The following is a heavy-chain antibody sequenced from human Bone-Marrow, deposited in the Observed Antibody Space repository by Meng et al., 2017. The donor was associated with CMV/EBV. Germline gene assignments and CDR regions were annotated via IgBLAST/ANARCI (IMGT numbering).Heavy chain of an antibody. J-gene: IGHJ4*02. CDR2: ISGSGHSI. CDR1: GFTFSNSA. Sequence: GESLKISCAASGFTFSNSAMTWVRQAPGKGLEWVSAISGSGHSIYYADSVKGRFTISRDNSKNTLNLQLNSLRAEDTAVYYCARVTTVTTPYWGQGTLVTVSS. CDR3: ARVTTVTTPY. D-gene: IGHD4-11*01. V-gene: IGHV3-23*01.